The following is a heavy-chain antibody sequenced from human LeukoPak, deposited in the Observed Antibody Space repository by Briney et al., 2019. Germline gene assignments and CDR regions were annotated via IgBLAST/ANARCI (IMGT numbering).Heavy chain of an antibody. Sequence: GSLRLSCAASGFRFDDYGISWVRHVPGKGLEWVSGTNWDGASTGYADSVKGRFTISRDNSKNALYLQMNGLRAEDTAVYYCANSRLGRPDYFDYWGQGTLVTVSS. CDR2: TNWDGAST. V-gene: IGHV3-20*04. CDR1: GFRFDDYG. J-gene: IGHJ4*02. D-gene: IGHD5/OR15-5a*01. CDR3: ANSRLGRPDYFDY.